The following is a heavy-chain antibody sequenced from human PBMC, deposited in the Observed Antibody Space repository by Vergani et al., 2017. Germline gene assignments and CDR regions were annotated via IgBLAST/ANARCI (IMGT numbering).Heavy chain of an antibody. CDR3: ARGVYYRCCSSTSYSNYYYYMDV. V-gene: IGHV4-34*01. CDR2: INHSGRT. CDR1: GGSFSGYY. D-gene: IGHD2-2*01. J-gene: IGHJ6*03. Sequence: QVQLQQWGAGLLKPSETLSLTCAVYGGSFSGYYWSWIRQPPGKGLGWIGQINHSGRTNYNPSLKSRVTISVDTSKNQFSLNLSSVTAADTAVYYFARGVYYRCCSSTSYSNYYYYMDVWGKGTTVTVSS.